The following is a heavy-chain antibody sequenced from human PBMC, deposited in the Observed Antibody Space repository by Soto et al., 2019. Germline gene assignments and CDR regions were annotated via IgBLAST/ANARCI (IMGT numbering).Heavy chain of an antibody. V-gene: IGHV4-34*01. CDR1: GGSFSGYY. D-gene: IGHD4-17*01. J-gene: IGHJ6*02. CDR3: AGTVTTDYYYGMDV. CDR2: INHSGST. Sequence: QVQLQQWGAGLLKPSETLSLTCAVYGGSFSGYYWSWIRQPPGKGLEWIGEINHSGSTNYNPSLKIRVTISVDTSKNQFSLKLSSVTAADTAVYYCAGTVTTDYYYGMDVWGQGTTVTVSS.